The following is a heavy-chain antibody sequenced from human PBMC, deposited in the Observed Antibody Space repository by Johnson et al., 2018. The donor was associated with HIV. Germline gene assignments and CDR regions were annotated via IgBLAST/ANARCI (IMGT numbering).Heavy chain of an antibody. Sequence: VQLVESGGGVVQPGGSLRLSCAASGFSFNSYTIHWVRQAPGKGLEYVSAISSNGGSTYYANSVKGRFTFSRDNSKNTLYLQMGSLRAEDMAVYYCAIPYYYDSSAYHCGQGTMVTVSS. CDR3: AIPYYYDSSAYH. CDR2: ISSNGGST. D-gene: IGHD3-22*01. J-gene: IGHJ3*01. V-gene: IGHV3-64*01. CDR1: GFSFNSYT.